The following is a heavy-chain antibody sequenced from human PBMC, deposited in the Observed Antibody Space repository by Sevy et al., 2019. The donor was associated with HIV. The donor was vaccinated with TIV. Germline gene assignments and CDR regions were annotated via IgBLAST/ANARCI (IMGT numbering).Heavy chain of an antibody. D-gene: IGHD3-10*01. CDR3: ASDYS. Sequence: GGSLRLSCVASGFIFSNYWMTWVRQAPGKGLEWVATIKQDGSEKYYVDIVKGRFTISRDNAKNSVYLQMSSLRAEDTAMYYCASDYSWGQGTLVTVSS. CDR2: IKQDGSEK. J-gene: IGHJ5*02. V-gene: IGHV3-7*01. CDR1: GFIFSNYW.